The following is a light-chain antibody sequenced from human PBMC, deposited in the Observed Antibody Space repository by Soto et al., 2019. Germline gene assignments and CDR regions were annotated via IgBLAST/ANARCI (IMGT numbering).Light chain of an antibody. Sequence: DIQMTQAPSSVSASVGDRVTITCRASQDINNRVAWFQQRPGRAPKYLIQAASILQSGFPSRFSATGSGTDFTLPIDNLQPEDFATYYCLQVKNFPRTFGQGTKLDIK. V-gene: IGKV1-12*01. J-gene: IGKJ1*01. CDR3: LQVKNFPRT. CDR2: AAS. CDR1: QDINNR.